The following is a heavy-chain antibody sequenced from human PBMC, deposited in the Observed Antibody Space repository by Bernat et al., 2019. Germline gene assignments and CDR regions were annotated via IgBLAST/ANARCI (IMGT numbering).Heavy chain of an antibody. CDR2: IWYDGSNK. Sequence: QVQLVESGGGVVQPGRSLRLSCAAPGFTFSNYGMHWVRQAPGKGLEWVAVIWYDGSNKYYADSVKGRFTISRDNSKNTLYLQMNSLGDEDTAVYYCARLGSSWSIDYWGQGTVVTVSS. J-gene: IGHJ4*02. CDR1: GFTFSNYG. CDR3: ARLGSSWSIDY. V-gene: IGHV3-33*01. D-gene: IGHD6-13*01.